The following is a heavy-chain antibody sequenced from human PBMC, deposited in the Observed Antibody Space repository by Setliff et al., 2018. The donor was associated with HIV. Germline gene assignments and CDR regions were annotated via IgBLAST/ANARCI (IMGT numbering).Heavy chain of an antibody. Sequence: AASVKVSCKASGGTFSSYAISWVRQAPGQGLEWMGGIIPIFGTANYAQKFQGRVTITADESTSTAYMELSSLRSEDTAVYYCARRSRIAVAGRGYFDYWGQGTLGTVSS. CDR3: ARRSRIAVAGRGYFDY. D-gene: IGHD6-19*01. CDR1: GGTFSSYA. CDR2: IIPIFGTA. J-gene: IGHJ4*02. V-gene: IGHV1-69*13.